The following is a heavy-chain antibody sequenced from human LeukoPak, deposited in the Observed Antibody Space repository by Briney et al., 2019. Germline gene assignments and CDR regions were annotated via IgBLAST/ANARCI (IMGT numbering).Heavy chain of an antibody. Sequence: GGSLRLSCAASGFTFSSYRMSWVRQAPGKGLEWVANIKQDGSEKYYVDSVKGRFTISRDNAKNSLYLQMNSLRAEDTAVYYCARVTMVRGVHPFDYWGQGTLVTVSS. CDR1: GFTFSSYR. CDR3: ARVTMVRGVHPFDY. D-gene: IGHD3-10*01. CDR2: IKQDGSEK. V-gene: IGHV3-7*01. J-gene: IGHJ4*02.